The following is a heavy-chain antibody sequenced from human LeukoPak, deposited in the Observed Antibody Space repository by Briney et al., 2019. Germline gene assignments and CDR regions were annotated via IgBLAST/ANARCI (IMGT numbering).Heavy chain of an antibody. CDR1: GFTVSSNY. J-gene: IGHJ6*02. Sequence: PGGSLRLSCAASGFTVSSNYMSWVRQAPGKGLEWVSAIYSGGSTYYADSVKGRFTISRDNSKNTLYLQMNSLRAEDTAVYYCARDAIPRGITMVRGVIWPFGMDVWGQGTTVTVSS. D-gene: IGHD3-10*01. V-gene: IGHV3-66*01. CDR2: IYSGGST. CDR3: ARDAIPRGITMVRGVIWPFGMDV.